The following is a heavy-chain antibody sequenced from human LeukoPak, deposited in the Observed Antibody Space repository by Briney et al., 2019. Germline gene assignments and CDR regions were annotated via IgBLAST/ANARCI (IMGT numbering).Heavy chain of an antibody. Sequence: SETLSLTCTVSGGSISSYYWSWIRQPPGKGLEWVGYIYYSGSTNYNPSLKSRVTISVDTSKNQFSLKLSSVTAADTAVYYCASGDITFHWFDPWGQGTLVTVSS. J-gene: IGHJ5*02. V-gene: IGHV4-59*01. D-gene: IGHD3-10*01. CDR3: ASGDITFHWFDP. CDR1: GGSISSYY. CDR2: IYYSGST.